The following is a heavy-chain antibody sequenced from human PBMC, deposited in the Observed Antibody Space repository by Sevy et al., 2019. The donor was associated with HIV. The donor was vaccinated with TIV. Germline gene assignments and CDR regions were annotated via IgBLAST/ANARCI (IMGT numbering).Heavy chain of an antibody. CDR3: ARHKGVSYGGEGFDY. D-gene: IGHD5-18*01. V-gene: IGHV1-8*01. CDR2: MNPNSGNT. Sequence: ASVKVSCKASGYTFTSYDINWVRQATGQGLEWMGWMNPNSGNTVYAQKFQGRVTMTRNTSISTAYMELSSLRSEDTAVYYCARHKGVSYGGEGFDYWGQGTLVIVSS. J-gene: IGHJ4*02. CDR1: GYTFTSYD.